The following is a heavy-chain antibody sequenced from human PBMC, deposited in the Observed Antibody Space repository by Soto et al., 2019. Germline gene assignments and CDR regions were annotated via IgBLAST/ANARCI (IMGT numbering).Heavy chain of an antibody. Sequence: EVQLVESGGGLVQPGGSLKLSCAASGFTFSDSAMHWVRQASGKGLEWVGRIRSKALSYATAYAASVQGRFTISRDDSENTAYLQMNSLKTEDTAVYYWLSASWNYYYYGMDIWGQGTTVTVSS. CDR1: GFTFSDSA. CDR3: LSASWNYYYYGMDI. J-gene: IGHJ6*02. CDR2: IRSKALSYAT. D-gene: IGHD1-1*01. V-gene: IGHV3-73*02.